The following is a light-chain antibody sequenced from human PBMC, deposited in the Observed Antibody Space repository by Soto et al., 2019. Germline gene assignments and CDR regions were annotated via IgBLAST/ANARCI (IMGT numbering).Light chain of an antibody. V-gene: IGLV6-57*04. J-gene: IGLJ3*02. CDR3: QSYDSSNHWV. Sequence: NFMLTQPHSVSESPGKTVTISCTRSSGSIASNYVQWYQQRPGSAPTTVIYEDNQRPSGVPDRFSGSIDRASNSASLTISGLKTEDDADYYCQSYDSSNHWVLGGGTKVTVL. CDR2: EDN. CDR1: SGSIASNY.